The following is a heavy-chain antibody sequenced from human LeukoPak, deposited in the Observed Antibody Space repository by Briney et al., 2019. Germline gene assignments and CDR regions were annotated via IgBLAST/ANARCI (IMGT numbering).Heavy chain of an antibody. Sequence: TGGSLRLSCAASGFTFSTYGMHWVRQAPGKGLESVAFIRYDGSNKYYADSVKGRFTISRDNSKNTLYLQMNSLRADDTAVYYCAKDNYGSGSYYRYYYYMGVWGRGTTVTISS. V-gene: IGHV3-30*02. CDR3: AKDNYGSGSYYRYYYYMGV. J-gene: IGHJ6*03. D-gene: IGHD3-10*01. CDR1: GFTFSTYG. CDR2: IRYDGSNK.